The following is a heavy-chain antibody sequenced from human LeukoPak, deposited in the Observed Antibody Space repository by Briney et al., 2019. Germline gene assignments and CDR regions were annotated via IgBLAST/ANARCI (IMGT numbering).Heavy chain of an antibody. Sequence: GGSLRLSCAAFGFIFSSYWMHWVRQAPGKGLVWVSRINSDGSSTSYADSVKGRFTISRDNAKNTLYLQMNSLRAEDTAVYYCATEQQLANYYYYYMDVWGKGTTVTVSS. CDR3: ATEQQLANYYYYYMDV. V-gene: IGHV3-74*01. D-gene: IGHD6-13*01. CDR2: INSDGSST. CDR1: GFIFSSYW. J-gene: IGHJ6*03.